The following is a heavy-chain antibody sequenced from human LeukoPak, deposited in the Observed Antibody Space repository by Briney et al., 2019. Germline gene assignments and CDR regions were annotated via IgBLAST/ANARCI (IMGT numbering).Heavy chain of an antibody. CDR2: IYYSGST. CDR1: GGSISSYY. J-gene: IGHJ4*02. CDR3: ARGDDYVWGSYRFDY. Sequence: SETLSLTCTVSGGSISSYYWSWIRQPPGKGLEWIGYIYYSGSTNYNPSLKSRVTISVDTSKNHFSLKLSSVTAADTAVYYCARGDDYVWGSYRFDYWGQGTLVTVSS. D-gene: IGHD3-16*02. V-gene: IGHV4-59*01.